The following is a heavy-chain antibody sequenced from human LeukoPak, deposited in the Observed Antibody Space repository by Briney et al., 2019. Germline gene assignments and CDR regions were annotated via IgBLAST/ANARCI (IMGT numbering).Heavy chain of an antibody. J-gene: IGHJ4*02. CDR3: ARGKDYYDSSGYYEN. CDR2: IIPIFGTA. D-gene: IGHD3-22*01. V-gene: IGHV1-69*05. Sequence: GASVKVSCKASGGTFSSYAISWVRQAPGQGLEWMGGIIPIFGTANYAQKFQGRVTITTDESTSTAYMELSSLRSEDTAVYYCARGKDYYDSSGYYENWGQGTLVTVSS. CDR1: GGTFSSYA.